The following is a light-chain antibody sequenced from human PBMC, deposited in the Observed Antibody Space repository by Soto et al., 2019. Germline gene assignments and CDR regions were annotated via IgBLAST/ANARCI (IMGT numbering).Light chain of an antibody. CDR2: GAS. Sequence: EIVLTQSPGTLSWSPVERATLSCRASQSVSSSYLAWYQQKPGQAPRLLIYGASSRATGIPDRFSGSGSGTDFTLTISRLEPEDSAVYYCQQRKNWPPITFGQGTRLEIK. CDR1: QSVSSSY. V-gene: IGKV3D-20*02. CDR3: QQRKNWPPIT. J-gene: IGKJ5*01.